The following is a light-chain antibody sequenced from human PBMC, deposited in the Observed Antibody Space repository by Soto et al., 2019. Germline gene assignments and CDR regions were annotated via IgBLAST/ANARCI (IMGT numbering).Light chain of an antibody. CDR2: AAS. CDR1: QSITNR. Sequence: DIQMPQSPSTLSASVGDRVSITCRASQSITNRLAWYQLKPGKAPKLLIYAASTLQSGVPSRFSGSESGTDFTLTISSLQPEDFATYYCQQLNNYPSTFGGGTKV. V-gene: IGKV1-5*01. CDR3: QQLNNYPST. J-gene: IGKJ4*01.